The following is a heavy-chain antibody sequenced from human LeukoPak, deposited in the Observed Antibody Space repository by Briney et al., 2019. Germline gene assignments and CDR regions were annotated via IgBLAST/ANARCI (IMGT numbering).Heavy chain of an antibody. D-gene: IGHD2-15*01. CDR1: GFTFSSYA. CDR3: AAKGVYCSGGSCYGAVDY. CDR2: ISGSGGST. Sequence: GGSLRLSCAASGFTFSSYAMSWVRQAPGKGLEWVSAISGSGGSTYYADSVKGRFTISRDNSKNTLYLQTNSLRAEDTAVYYCAAKGVYCSGGSCYGAVDYWGQGTLVTVSS. V-gene: IGHV3-23*01. J-gene: IGHJ4*02.